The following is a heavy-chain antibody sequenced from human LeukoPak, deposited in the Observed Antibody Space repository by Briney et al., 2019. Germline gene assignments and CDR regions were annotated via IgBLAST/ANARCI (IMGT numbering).Heavy chain of an antibody. CDR1: GGSFSGYY. CDR3: ARGTPLGVNWFDP. J-gene: IGHJ5*02. V-gene: IGHV4-34*01. CDR2: INHSGST. D-gene: IGHD3-3*01. Sequence: SETLSLTCAVYGGSFSGYYWSWIRQPPGKELEWIGEINHSGSTNYNPSLKSRVTISVDTSKNQFSLKLSSVTAADTAVYYCARGTPLGVNWFDPWGQGTLVTVSS.